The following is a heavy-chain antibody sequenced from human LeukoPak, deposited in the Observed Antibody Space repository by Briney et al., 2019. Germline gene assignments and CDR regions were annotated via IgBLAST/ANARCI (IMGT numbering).Heavy chain of an antibody. Sequence: GGSLRLSRAASGFTFSTQAMHWVRQAPGKGLEYVSAIKNNGGCTYYASSVQGRFTVYRDNSRSTLYLQMDSLRPDDMAIYYCARVQSTVRGIQGPFDLWGQGTLVTVS. D-gene: IGHD3-10*01. CDR2: IKNNGGCT. CDR1: GFTFSTQA. V-gene: IGHV3-64*01. CDR3: ARVQSTVRGIQGPFDL. J-gene: IGHJ4*02.